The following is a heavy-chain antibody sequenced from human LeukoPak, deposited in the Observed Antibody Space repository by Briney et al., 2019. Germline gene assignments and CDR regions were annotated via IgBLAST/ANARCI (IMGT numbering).Heavy chain of an antibody. CDR1: GFTFSSYS. D-gene: IGHD2-8*02. J-gene: IGHJ4*02. CDR3: TRVSLVGISDY. CDR2: VSRTSTTI. V-gene: IGHV3-48*01. Sequence: GGSLRLSCAASGFTFSSYSMNWVRQAPGKGLEWVSYVSRTSTTIYYADSVKGRFTVSRDNAKSSLYLQMNSLRADDTAVYYCTRVSLVGISDYWGQGTLVTVSS.